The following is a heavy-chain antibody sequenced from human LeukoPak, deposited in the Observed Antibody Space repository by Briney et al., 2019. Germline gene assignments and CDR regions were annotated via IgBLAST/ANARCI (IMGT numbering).Heavy chain of an antibody. V-gene: IGHV3-23*01. CDR3: AKEGPGNYYDSSGYYFDY. Sequence: GGSLRLSCAASGFTFSSYAMSWVRQAPGKGLEWVSAISGSGGSTHYADSVKGRFTISRDNSKNTLYLQMNSLRAEDTAVYYCAKEGPGNYYDSSGYYFDYWGQGTLVTVSS. CDR2: ISGSGGST. CDR1: GFTFSSYA. J-gene: IGHJ4*02. D-gene: IGHD3-22*01.